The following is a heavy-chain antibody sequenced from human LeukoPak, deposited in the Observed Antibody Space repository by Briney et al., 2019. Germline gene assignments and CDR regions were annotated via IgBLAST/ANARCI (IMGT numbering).Heavy chain of an antibody. D-gene: IGHD2-15*01. CDR3: ARGISAVVPRAFDV. J-gene: IGHJ3*01. V-gene: IGHV3-23*01. CDR1: GFTFSSYA. CDR2: ISGSGGST. Sequence: PGGSLRLSCAASGFTFSSYAMSWVRQAPGKGLEWVSAISGSGGSTCYADSVKGRFTISRENAKNTLYLQLNSLRAEDTAVYFCARGISAVVPRAFDVWGQGTLVTVSS.